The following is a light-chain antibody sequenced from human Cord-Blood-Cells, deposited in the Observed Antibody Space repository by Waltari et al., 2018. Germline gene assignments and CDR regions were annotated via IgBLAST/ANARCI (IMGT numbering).Light chain of an antibody. Sequence: QSALTQPRSVSGSPGHSVTIPCPGTSSDVGGYNYVSWYQQHPGKAPILMIYDVSKRPSGVPDRFSGSKSGNTASLTISGLQAEDEADYYCCSYAGSYTWVFGGGTKLTVL. V-gene: IGLV2-11*01. CDR3: CSYAGSYTWV. CDR2: DVS. CDR1: SSDVGGYNY. J-gene: IGLJ3*02.